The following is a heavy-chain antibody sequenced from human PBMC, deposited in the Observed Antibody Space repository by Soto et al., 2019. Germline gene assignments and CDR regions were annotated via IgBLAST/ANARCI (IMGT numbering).Heavy chain of an antibody. J-gene: IGHJ4*02. V-gene: IGHV3-23*01. CDR1: GFSFDKYA. CDR2: VAAGGGHT. D-gene: IGHD2-21*02. Sequence: GGSLRLSCVASGFSFDKYAMAWVRQAPGRGLEWVSHVAAGGGHTYYAESVKGRFTISRDNSKNTLFLQINTLRADDTAIYFCARLTSFLGAFDYWGQGVLVTGSS. CDR3: ARLTSFLGAFDY.